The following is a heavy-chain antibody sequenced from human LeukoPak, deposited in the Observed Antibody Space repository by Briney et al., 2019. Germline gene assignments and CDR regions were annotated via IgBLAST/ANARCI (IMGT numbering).Heavy chain of an antibody. Sequence: ASVKVSCKASGYTFTSYYMHWVRQAPGQGLEWMGIIDPSGGSTSYAQKFQGRVTMTRDTSTSTVYMELSSLRSEDTAVYYCATLGGSYPGELDFDYWGQGTLVTVSS. V-gene: IGHV1-46*01. CDR2: IDPSGGST. CDR1: GYTFTSYY. D-gene: IGHD1-26*01. J-gene: IGHJ4*02. CDR3: ATLGGSYPGELDFDY.